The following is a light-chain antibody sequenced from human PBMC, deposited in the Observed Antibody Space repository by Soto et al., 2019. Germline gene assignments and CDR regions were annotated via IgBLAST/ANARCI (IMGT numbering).Light chain of an antibody. Sequence: QSALTQPASVPGSPGQSITISCTGTSSDVGGYNYVSWYQQHPGKAPKLMIYEVNNRPSGVSNRFSGSKSGSTASLTISGLQAEDEADYYCSSYTSSSTLGVFGTGTKLTVL. V-gene: IGLV2-14*01. CDR2: EVN. J-gene: IGLJ1*01. CDR1: SSDVGGYNY. CDR3: SSYTSSSTLGV.